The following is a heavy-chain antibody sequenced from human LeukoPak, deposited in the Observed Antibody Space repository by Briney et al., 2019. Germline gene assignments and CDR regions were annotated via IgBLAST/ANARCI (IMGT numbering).Heavy chain of an antibody. J-gene: IGHJ3*02. D-gene: IGHD2-2*01. Sequence: PSQTLSLTCTVSGGSISSGGYYWSWIRQPPGKGLEWIGYIYYSGSTNYNPSLKSRVTISVDTSKNQFSLKLSSVTAADTAVYYCARERSGVVPAVSDAFDIWGQGTMVTVSS. V-gene: IGHV4-61*08. CDR1: GGSISSGGYY. CDR2: IYYSGST. CDR3: ARERSGVVPAVSDAFDI.